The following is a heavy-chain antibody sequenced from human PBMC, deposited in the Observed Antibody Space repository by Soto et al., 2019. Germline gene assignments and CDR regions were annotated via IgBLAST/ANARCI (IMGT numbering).Heavy chain of an antibody. Sequence: GGSLRLFCAASGFTFSNALMNLVRQAPGKGLEWVGRIKSKTDGGTTDYAAPVKGRFTISRDDSKNTLYLQMNSLKTEDTAVYYCTTDTSQSGYYPAGLIDDWGQGTLVTVST. V-gene: IGHV3-15*07. CDR1: GFTFSNAL. J-gene: IGHJ4*02. D-gene: IGHD3-3*01. CDR3: TTDTSQSGYYPAGLIDD. CDR2: IKSKTDGGTT.